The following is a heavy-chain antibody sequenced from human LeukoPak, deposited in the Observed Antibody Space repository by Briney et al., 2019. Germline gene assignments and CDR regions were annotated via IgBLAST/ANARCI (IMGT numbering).Heavy chain of an antibody. J-gene: IGHJ4*02. CDR2: INPKNAGT. V-gene: IGHV1-2*02. CDR3: ARTLYIAAAPGGFDY. CDR1: GYTFTGYY. D-gene: IGHD6-13*01. Sequence: ASVKVSCKASGYTFTGYYMHWVRQAPGQGLEWMGWINPKNAGTNYAQKFRGRVTMTRDTSTGTVYMELSRLRSDDTAVYYCARTLYIAAAPGGFDYWGQGTLVTVSS.